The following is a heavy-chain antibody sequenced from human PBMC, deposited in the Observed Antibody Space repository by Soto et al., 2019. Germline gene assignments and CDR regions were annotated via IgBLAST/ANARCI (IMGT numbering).Heavy chain of an antibody. CDR3: ARSEPASERVDAFDI. Sequence: EVQLVESGGGLVRPGGSLRLSCAASGFMFSNYWMHWVRQAPGKGLVWVSRITSDGSNTGYADSVKGRFIVSRDNTYNTLFLQINSLRAEVTAIYYFARSEPASERVDAFDIWGQGTLVIVSS. D-gene: IGHD1-26*01. J-gene: IGHJ3*02. V-gene: IGHV3-74*01. CDR2: ITSDGSNT. CDR1: GFMFSNYW.